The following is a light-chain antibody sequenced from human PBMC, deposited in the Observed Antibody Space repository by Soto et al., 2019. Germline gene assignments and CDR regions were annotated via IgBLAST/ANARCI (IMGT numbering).Light chain of an antibody. Sequence: EIVMTQSPPTLSVSPGERVTLSCRASQSVNSHLAWYQQKPGQAPRLLIQGASTRATGTPARFSGSKSGTEFTLTISSLQSEDFAVYYCQQYDNWPWAFGQGTKVEIK. J-gene: IGKJ1*01. CDR1: QSVNSH. CDR2: GAS. V-gene: IGKV3-15*01. CDR3: QQYDNWPWA.